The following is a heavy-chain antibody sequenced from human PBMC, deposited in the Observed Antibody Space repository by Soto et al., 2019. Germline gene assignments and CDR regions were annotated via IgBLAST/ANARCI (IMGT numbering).Heavy chain of an antibody. CDR3: ATTIWGSYRYFDY. CDR2: ISSSGSTI. D-gene: IGHD3-16*02. J-gene: IGHJ4*02. Sequence: GESLKISCAASGFTFSDYYMSWIRQAPGKGLEWVSYISSSGSTIYYADSVKGRFTISRDNAKNSLYLQMNSLRAEDTAVYYCATTIWGSYRYFDYWGQGTLVTVSS. V-gene: IGHV3-11*01. CDR1: GFTFSDYY.